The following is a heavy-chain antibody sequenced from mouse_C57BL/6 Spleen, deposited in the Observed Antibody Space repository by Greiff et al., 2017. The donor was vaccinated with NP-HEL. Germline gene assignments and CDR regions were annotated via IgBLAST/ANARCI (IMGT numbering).Heavy chain of an antibody. D-gene: IGHD2-2*01. V-gene: IGHV1-50*01. CDR2: IDPSDSYT. J-gene: IGHJ2*01. CDR3: ARSRGYGYDAAYYFDY. Sequence: QVQLKQPGAELVKPGASVKLSCKASGYTFTSYWMQWVKQRPGQGLEWIGEIDPSDSYTNYNQKFKGKATLTVDTSSSTAYMQLSSLTSEDAAVYYCARSRGYGYDAAYYFDYWGQGTTLTVSS. CDR1: GYTFTSYW.